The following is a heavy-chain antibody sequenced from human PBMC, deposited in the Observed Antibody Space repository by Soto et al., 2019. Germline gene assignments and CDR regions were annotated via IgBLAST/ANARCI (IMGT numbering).Heavy chain of an antibody. D-gene: IGHD3-16*02. Sequence: ASVKVSCKASGYTFTSYGISWVRQAPGQGLEWMGWISAYNGNTNYAQKLQGRVTMTTDTSTSTAYMELRSLRLTSFTAADTAVYYCAREGGGYRFDHWGQGTLVTVSS. CDR3: AREGGGYRFDH. CDR1: GYTFTSYG. CDR2: ISAYNGNT. V-gene: IGHV1-18*01. J-gene: IGHJ4*02.